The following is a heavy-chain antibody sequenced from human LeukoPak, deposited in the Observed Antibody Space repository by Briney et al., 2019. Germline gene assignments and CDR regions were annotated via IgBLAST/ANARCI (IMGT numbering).Heavy chain of an antibody. J-gene: IGHJ4*02. CDR2: ISYDGSNK. V-gene: IGHV3-30-3*01. CDR3: ARGQITMIL. Sequence: GGSLRLSCAASGFTFSSYAMHWVRQAPGKGLEWVAVISYDGSNKYYADSVKGRFTISRDNSKNTLYLQMNSLRAEDTAVYYCARGQITMILWGQGTLVTVSS. D-gene: IGHD3-22*01. CDR1: GFTFSSYA.